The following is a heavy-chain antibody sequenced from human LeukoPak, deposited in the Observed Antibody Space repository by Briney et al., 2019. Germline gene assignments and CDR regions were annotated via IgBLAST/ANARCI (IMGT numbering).Heavy chain of an antibody. V-gene: IGHV3-30-3*01. CDR2: ISYDGSNK. J-gene: IGHJ4*02. CDR1: GFTFSSYA. Sequence: PGGSLRHSCAASGFTFSSYAMHWVRQAPGKGLEWVAVISYDGSNKYYADSVKGRSTIFRDNAKNTLYLQMISLRAEDTAVYYCVRDLAGRWGRWGQGTPVIVSS. D-gene: IGHD5-24*01. CDR3: VRDLAGRWGR.